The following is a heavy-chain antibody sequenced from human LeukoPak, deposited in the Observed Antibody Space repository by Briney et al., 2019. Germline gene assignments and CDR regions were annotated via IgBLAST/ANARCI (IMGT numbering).Heavy chain of an antibody. CDR1: GGSFSGYY. V-gene: IGHV4-34*01. CDR3: ASYAGRIDY. D-gene: IGHD2-2*01. J-gene: IGHJ4*02. Sequence: SETPSLTCAVYGGSFSGYYWSWIRQPPGKGLEWIGEINHSGSTNYNPSLKSRVTISVDTSKNQFSLKLSSVTAADTAVYYCASYAGRIDYWGQGTLVTVSS. CDR2: INHSGST.